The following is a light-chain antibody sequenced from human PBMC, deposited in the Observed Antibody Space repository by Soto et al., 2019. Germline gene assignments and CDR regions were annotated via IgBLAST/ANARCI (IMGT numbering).Light chain of an antibody. V-gene: IGLV2-11*01. Sequence: QSALTQPRSVSGSPGESVTISCSGTSSDVGSYNYVSWYQQYPGKAPKVMIYDVSKRPSGVPDRFSGSKSGNTASLTISGLQAEDEADYYCCSYAGSYTWVFGGGTKLTVL. CDR1: SSDVGSYNY. CDR3: CSYAGSYTWV. J-gene: IGLJ3*02. CDR2: DVS.